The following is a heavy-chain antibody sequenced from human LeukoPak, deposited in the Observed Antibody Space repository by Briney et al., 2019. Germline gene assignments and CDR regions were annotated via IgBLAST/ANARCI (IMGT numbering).Heavy chain of an antibody. CDR1: GFTFDDYG. J-gene: IGHJ4*02. CDR2: INWNGGST. V-gene: IGHV3-20*04. Sequence: GGSLRLSCAASGFTFDDYGMSWVRQAPGKGLEWVSGINWNGGSTGYADSVKGRFTISRDNAKNSLYLQMNSLRAEDTAVYYCARDGEGYRGGDCFGYWGQGTLITVSS. D-gene: IGHD2-15*01. CDR3: ARDGEGYRGGDCFGY.